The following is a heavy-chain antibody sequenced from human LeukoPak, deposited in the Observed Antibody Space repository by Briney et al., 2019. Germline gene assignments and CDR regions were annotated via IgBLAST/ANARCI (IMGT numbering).Heavy chain of an antibody. CDR2: TKNKANNYNT. V-gene: IGHV3-72*01. CDR3: ARVARFDSIDY. J-gene: IGHJ4*02. CDR1: GFTCSDHY. D-gene: IGHD3-9*01. Sequence: PGASLRLXCAASGFTCSDHYMDWVRQAPGKGLESVGRTKNKANNYNTEYAASVKGRFIISRDDSKNSLFLQMNSLKTEDTAVYYCARVARFDSIDYWGQGTLVTVSS.